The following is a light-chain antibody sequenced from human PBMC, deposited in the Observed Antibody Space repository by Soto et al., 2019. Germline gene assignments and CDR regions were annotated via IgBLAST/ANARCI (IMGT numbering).Light chain of an antibody. CDR2: AAS. CDR3: QQSYSTTWT. V-gene: IGKV1-39*01. J-gene: IGKJ1*01. Sequence: DIQMTQSPSSLSASVGDRVTITCGASQNIDNHLNWYQHKPERAPKLLMDAASRMQSGVPSRFSGSGTGTEFALIINSLQPEDFATYYCQQSYSTTWTFGQGTRVEVK. CDR1: QNIDNH.